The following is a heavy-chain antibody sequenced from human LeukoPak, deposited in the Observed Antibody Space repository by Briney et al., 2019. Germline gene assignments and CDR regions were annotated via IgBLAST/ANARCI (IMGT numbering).Heavy chain of an antibody. CDR2: IYYSGST. J-gene: IGHJ4*02. Sequence: SSETLSLTCTVSGGSISSYYWSWIRQPPGKGLEWIGYIYYSGSTNYNPSLKSRVTISVDTSKNQFSLKLSSVTAADTAVYYCARGTRDDSSGFGYWGQGTLVTVSS. D-gene: IGHD3-22*01. CDR1: GGSISSYY. CDR3: ARGTRDDSSGFGY. V-gene: IGHV4-59*01.